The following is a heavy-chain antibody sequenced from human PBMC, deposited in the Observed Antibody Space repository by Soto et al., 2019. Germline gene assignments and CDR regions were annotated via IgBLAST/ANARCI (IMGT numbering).Heavy chain of an antibody. CDR2: IIPIFGTT. J-gene: IGHJ6*02. D-gene: IGHD2-2*03. Sequence: SVKVSCKASGGTFSSYAISWVRQAPGRGLEWMGGIIPIFGTTNYAQNFRARVTITADESTSTAYMELSSLTSEDTAVYYCGSVGYCSSTNCLFYYYHYGMDVWGQGTTVTVSS. V-gene: IGHV1-69*13. CDR1: GGTFSSYA. CDR3: GSVGYCSSTNCLFYYYHYGMDV.